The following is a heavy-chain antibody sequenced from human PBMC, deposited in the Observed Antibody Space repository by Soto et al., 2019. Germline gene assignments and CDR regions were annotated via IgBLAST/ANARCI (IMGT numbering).Heavy chain of an antibody. V-gene: IGHV1-69*02. CDR2: IIPILGIP. CDR3: ARFRGSYGMDV. J-gene: IGHJ6*02. CDR1: GGTFSSYT. Sequence: QVQLVQSGAEVKKPGSSVKVSCKASGGTFSSYTISWVRQAPGQGLEWMGRIIPILGIPNYAEKFQGRVTITADKSTSTAYMALSSLRSADTAVYYCARFRGSYGMDVWGQGTTVTVSS. D-gene: IGHD3-10*01.